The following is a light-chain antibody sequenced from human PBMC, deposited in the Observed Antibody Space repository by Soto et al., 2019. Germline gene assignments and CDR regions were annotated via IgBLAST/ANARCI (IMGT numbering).Light chain of an antibody. CDR2: EGS. J-gene: IGLJ2*01. Sequence: QSVLTQPASVSGSPGQSITISCTGTSSDVGSYNIVSWYQQHPGKAPKLMIYEGSKRPSWVSNRFSGSKSGNTASLTISGLLAEDEADYYCCSYAGSSTLVVFGGGTKLTVL. CDR1: SSDVGSYNI. CDR3: CSYAGSSTLVV. V-gene: IGLV2-23*01.